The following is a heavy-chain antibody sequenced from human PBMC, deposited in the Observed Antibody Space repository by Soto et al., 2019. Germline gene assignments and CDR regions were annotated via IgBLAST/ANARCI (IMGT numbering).Heavy chain of an antibody. J-gene: IGHJ6*02. V-gene: IGHV3-11*01. CDR2: ISSSGSTI. CDR1: GFTFSDYY. D-gene: IGHD3-10*01. CDR3: ARDWGTMVRGVILRGDGMDV. Sequence: GGSLRLSCAASGFTFSDYYMSWIRQAPGKGLEWVSYISSSGSTIYYADSVKGRFTISRDNAKNSLYLQMNSLRAEGTAVYYCARDWGTMVRGVILRGDGMDVWGQGTTVTVSS.